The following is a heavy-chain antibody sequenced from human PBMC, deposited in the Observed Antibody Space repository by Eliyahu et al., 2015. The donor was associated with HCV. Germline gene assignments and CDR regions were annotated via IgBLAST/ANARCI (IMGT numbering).Heavy chain of an antibody. V-gene: IGHV3-23*01. Sequence: EVQLLESGGGWVQAGGSLRLSCAXXGXTFXAYAMSWVRQAPGKGXXWVXSINNRGGETYYADSVKGRFTISRDNSKNTLYLQINSLRADDTAVYYCAKGVYESTNWGRGTLVTVST. CDR3: AKGVYESTN. CDR2: INNRGGET. CDR1: GXTFXAYA. J-gene: IGHJ4*02. D-gene: IGHD3-16*01.